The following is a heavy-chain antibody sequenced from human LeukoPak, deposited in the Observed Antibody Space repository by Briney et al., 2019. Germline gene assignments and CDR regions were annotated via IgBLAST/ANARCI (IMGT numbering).Heavy chain of an antibody. CDR2: IGSASSYI. CDR3: ARWASNSHDC. D-gene: IGHD5-18*01. Sequence: GGSLRLSCAASGFTFGGYYMNWVRQAPGKGLEWVSSIGSASSYIYYADSVKGRFTISRDNAKNSLYPQMSSLRAEDTAVYYGARWASNSHDCWGQGTLVTVSS. V-gene: IGHV3-21*01. J-gene: IGHJ4*02. CDR1: GFTFGGYY.